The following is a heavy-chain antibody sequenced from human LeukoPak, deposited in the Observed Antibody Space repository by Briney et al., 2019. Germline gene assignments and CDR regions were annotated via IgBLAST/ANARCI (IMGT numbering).Heavy chain of an antibody. CDR2: IYYSGST. CDR1: GGSISSYY. J-gene: IGHJ4*02. Sequence: SETLSLTCTVSGGSISSYYWSWIRQPPGKGLEWIGYIYYSGSTNYNPSLKSRVTISVATSKNQFSLKLSSVTAADTAVYYCAGDSGSGWYSAIWGQGTLVTVSS. D-gene: IGHD6-19*01. CDR3: AGDSGSGWYSAI. V-gene: IGHV4-59*12.